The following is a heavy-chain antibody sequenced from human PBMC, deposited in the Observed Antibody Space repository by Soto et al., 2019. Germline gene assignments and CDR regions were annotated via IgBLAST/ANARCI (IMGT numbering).Heavy chain of an antibody. V-gene: IGHV4-30-2*01. J-gene: IGHJ4*02. CDR2: IYHSGST. D-gene: IGHD2-2*01. Sequence: SETLSLTCAVCGGSISSGGYAGSWIRQPPGKGLEWIGYIYHSGSTYYNPSLKSRVTISVDRSKNQFSLKLSSVTAADTAVYYCARGGKGYEDPHFDYWGQGTLVTVSS. CDR1: GGSISSGGYA. CDR3: ARGGKGYEDPHFDY.